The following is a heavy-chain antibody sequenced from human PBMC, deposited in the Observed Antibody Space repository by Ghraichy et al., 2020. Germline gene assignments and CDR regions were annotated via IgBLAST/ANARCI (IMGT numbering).Heavy chain of an antibody. CDR2: IYYSGST. J-gene: IGHJ4*02. CDR1: GGSISSSSYY. D-gene: IGHD6-19*01. V-gene: IGHV4-39*01. Sequence: SETLSLTCTVSGGSISSSSYYWGWIRQPPGKGLEWIGSIYYSGSTYYNPSLKSRVTISVDTSKNQFSLKLSSVTAADTAVYYCARRGKGGWYSGNFDYWGQGTLVTVSS. CDR3: ARRGKGGWYSGNFDY.